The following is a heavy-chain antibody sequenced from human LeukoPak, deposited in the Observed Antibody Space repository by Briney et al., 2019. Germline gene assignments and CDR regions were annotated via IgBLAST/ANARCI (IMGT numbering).Heavy chain of an antibody. J-gene: IGHJ4*02. Sequence: SETLSLTCTVSGGFISNGGYYLSWLRQHPGKGLEWIGYIYYSGSTYYNPSLKSRVTISVDTSKNQFSLKLSSVTAADKAVYYCARATPPYDDILTGYFDYWGQGTLVTVSS. CDR1: GGFISNGGYY. CDR2: IYYSGST. V-gene: IGHV4-31*03. D-gene: IGHD3-9*01. CDR3: ARATPPYDDILTGYFDY.